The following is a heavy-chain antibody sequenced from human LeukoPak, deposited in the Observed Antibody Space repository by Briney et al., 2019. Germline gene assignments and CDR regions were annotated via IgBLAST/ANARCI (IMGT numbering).Heavy chain of an antibody. CDR3: ARVYSGSTWYYFDY. CDR1: HYSISSPYF. CDR2: IYHTGRT. J-gene: IGHJ4*02. Sequence: SETLSLTCAVSHYSISSPYFWGWIRQPPGKGLEWIGSIYHTGRTNYNPSINSRVTMSLDTPKNQFSLNLNSVTAADTAVYHCARVYSGSTWYYFDYWGQGILVTVSS. D-gene: IGHD5-12*01. V-gene: IGHV4-38-2*01.